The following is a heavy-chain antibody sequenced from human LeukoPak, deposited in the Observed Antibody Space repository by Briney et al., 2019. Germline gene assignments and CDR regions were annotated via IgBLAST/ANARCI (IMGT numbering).Heavy chain of an antibody. Sequence: GGSLRLSCAASGFTFSSYWMSWVRQAPGKGLEWVANIKQDGSEKYYVDSVKGRFTISRDNAKNSLYLQMNSLRAEDTAVYYCAKDTGTAMVPWDGHNAFDIWGQGTMVTVSS. CDR2: IKQDGSEK. CDR3: AKDTGTAMVPWDGHNAFDI. D-gene: IGHD5-18*01. CDR1: GFTFSSYW. V-gene: IGHV3-7*03. J-gene: IGHJ3*02.